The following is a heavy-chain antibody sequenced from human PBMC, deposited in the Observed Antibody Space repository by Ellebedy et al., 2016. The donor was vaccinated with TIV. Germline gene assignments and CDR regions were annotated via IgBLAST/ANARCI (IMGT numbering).Heavy chain of an antibody. J-gene: IGHJ4*02. Sequence: GESLKISCAASGFTFSTYAMSWVRQAPGKGLEWVSGISPSGGSPYYADSVKGRFTVSRDNSKNTLYLQMNSLRAEDTAVYYCGRHRDTSSWHDFDYWGQGTLVTVSS. CDR2: ISPSGGSP. CDR3: GRHRDTSSWHDFDY. V-gene: IGHV3-23*01. CDR1: GFTFSTYA. D-gene: IGHD6-13*01.